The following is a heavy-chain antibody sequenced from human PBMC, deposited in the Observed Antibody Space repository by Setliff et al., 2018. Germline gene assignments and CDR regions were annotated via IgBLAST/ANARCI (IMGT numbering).Heavy chain of an antibody. V-gene: IGHV3-30-3*01. CDR3: ARDSGHYYGSDYFDY. CDR2: ISYDGSNK. Sequence: PGGSLRLSCAASGFTFSSYAMHWVRQAPGKGLEWVAVISYDGSNKYYADSVKGRFTISRDNSKNSLYLQMNSLRAEDTAVYYCARDSGHYYGSDYFDYWGQGTLVTVSS. D-gene: IGHD3-10*01. CDR1: GFTFSSYA. J-gene: IGHJ4*02.